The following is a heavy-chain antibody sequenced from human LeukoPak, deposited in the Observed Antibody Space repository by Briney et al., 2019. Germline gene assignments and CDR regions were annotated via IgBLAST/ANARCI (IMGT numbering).Heavy chain of an antibody. CDR3: ARVSVSYYYDSSGSPDAFDI. CDR1: GGSISSYY. Sequence: LETLSLTCTVSGGSISSYYWSWIRQPPGKGLEWIGYIYYSGSTNYNPSLKSRVTISVDTSKNQFSLKLSSVTAADTAVYYCARVSVSYYYDSSGSPDAFDIWGQGTMVTVSS. D-gene: IGHD3-22*01. V-gene: IGHV4-59*01. CDR2: IYYSGST. J-gene: IGHJ3*02.